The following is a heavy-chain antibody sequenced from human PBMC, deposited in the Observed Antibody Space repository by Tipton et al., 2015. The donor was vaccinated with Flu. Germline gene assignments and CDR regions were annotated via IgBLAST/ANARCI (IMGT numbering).Heavy chain of an antibody. CDR2: INPGGGSI. CDR1: GYTFTNYY. CDR3: ARSLRGYSYAISNY. Sequence: QLVQSGAEVAKPGASVKVSCRTSGYTFTNYYVHWVRQALGQGLEWMGVINPGGGSITYAQNFQGRATLTRDTSTSTVSMELYSLRSDDTAVYYCARSLRGYSYAISNYWGQGTLVTVSS. J-gene: IGHJ4*02. D-gene: IGHD5-18*01. V-gene: IGHV1-46*01.